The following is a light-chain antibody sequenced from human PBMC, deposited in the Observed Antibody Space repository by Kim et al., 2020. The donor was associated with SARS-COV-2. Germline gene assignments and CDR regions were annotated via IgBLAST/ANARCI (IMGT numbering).Light chain of an antibody. CDR1: QNILYSPNNKNY. CDR3: QQYFSIPYT. Sequence: RATINCKSSQNILYSPNNKNYLAWYRQKSGQSPELLIYWASSRESGVPDRFSGSGSGTDFTLTISRLQAEDVALYYCQQYFSIPYTFGQGTKLEIK. J-gene: IGKJ2*01. CDR2: WAS. V-gene: IGKV4-1*01.